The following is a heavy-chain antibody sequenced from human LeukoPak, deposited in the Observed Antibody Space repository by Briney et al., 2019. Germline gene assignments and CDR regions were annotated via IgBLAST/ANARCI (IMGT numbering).Heavy chain of an antibody. J-gene: IGHJ4*02. V-gene: IGHV4-59*12. CDR2: IYYSGIT. D-gene: IGHD5-12*01. CDR1: GDSISSYY. Sequence: SETLSLTCTVSGDSISSYYWYWFRQPPGKELEWIACIYYSGITHYNPSLKSRVTISVDRSKNQFSLKLSSVTAADTAVYYCARVGDSGYDLWGQGTLVTVSS. CDR3: ARVGDSGYDL.